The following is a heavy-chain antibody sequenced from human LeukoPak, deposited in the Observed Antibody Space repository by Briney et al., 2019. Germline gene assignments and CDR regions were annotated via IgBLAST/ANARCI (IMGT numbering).Heavy chain of an antibody. Sequence: GGSLRLSCAASGFTFSSYEMNWVRQAPGKGLEWVSYISSSGSTIYYADSVKGRFTIYRDNAKNSLYLQMNSLRAEDTAVYYCASGKWSGYLNYFDYWGQGTLVTVSS. CDR2: ISSSGSTI. D-gene: IGHD3-3*01. CDR3: ASGKWSGYLNYFDY. V-gene: IGHV3-48*03. CDR1: GFTFSSYE. J-gene: IGHJ4*02.